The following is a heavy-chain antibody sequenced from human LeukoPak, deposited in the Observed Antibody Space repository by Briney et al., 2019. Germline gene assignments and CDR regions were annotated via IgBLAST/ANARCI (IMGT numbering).Heavy chain of an antibody. CDR1: GYTFNTYA. V-gene: IGHV7-4-1*02. CDR2: INTYTGNP. D-gene: IGHD5-24*01. CDR3: ARGRYSYYYGLDV. J-gene: IGHJ6*02. Sequence: GASAKVSCKASGYTFNTYAMNWVRQAPGQGLEWMGWINTYTGNPSYAPGFTGRFVFSLDTSVSTAYLQISSLKAEDTGVYYCARGRYSYYYGLDVWGQGTTVTVSS.